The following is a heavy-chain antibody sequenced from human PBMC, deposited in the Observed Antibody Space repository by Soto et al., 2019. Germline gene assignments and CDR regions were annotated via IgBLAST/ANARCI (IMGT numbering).Heavy chain of an antibody. CDR2: ISTTSTTT. Sequence: GGSLRLSCAASGFYFSSYAMSWFRQAPGKGLEWVSGISTTSTTTYYADSVRGRFTISRDNSKNTLYLQMNSLRADDTAVYYCAKGPPQITWYYFLMDVWGKGTTVTVSS. CDR1: GFYFSSYA. CDR3: AKGPPQITWYYFLMDV. D-gene: IGHD3-16*01. V-gene: IGHV3-23*01. J-gene: IGHJ6*03.